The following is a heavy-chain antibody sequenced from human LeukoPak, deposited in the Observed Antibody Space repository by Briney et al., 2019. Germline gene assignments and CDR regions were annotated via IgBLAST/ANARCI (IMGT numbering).Heavy chain of an antibody. CDR3: AKPHLRGVIISYFDY. Sequence: GGSLRLSCAASGFTFSSYAMSWVRQAPGKGPEWVSAISGSGGSTYYADSVKGRFTISRDNSKNTLYLQMNSLRAEDTAVYYCAKPHLRGVIISYFDYWGQGTLVTVSS. V-gene: IGHV3-23*01. D-gene: IGHD3-10*01. CDR2: ISGSGGST. CDR1: GFTFSSYA. J-gene: IGHJ4*02.